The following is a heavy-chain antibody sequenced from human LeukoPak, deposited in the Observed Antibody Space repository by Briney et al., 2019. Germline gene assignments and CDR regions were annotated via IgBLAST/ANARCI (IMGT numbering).Heavy chain of an antibody. V-gene: IGHV5-51*01. D-gene: IGHD1-26*01. Sequence: GESLKISCQGSGYSFTKYWIGWVCQMPGKGLEWMGIIYPGDSDTRYSPSFQGQVTISADKSITTAYLHWSSLKASDTAMYYCGRIYSGNYFYFDYWAQGTLVTVSS. CDR1: GYSFTKYW. CDR3: GRIYSGNYFYFDY. J-gene: IGHJ4*02. CDR2: IYPGDSDT.